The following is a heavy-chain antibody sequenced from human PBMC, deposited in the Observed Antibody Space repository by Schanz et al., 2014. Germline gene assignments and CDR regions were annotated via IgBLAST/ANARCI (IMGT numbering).Heavy chain of an antibody. CDR1: GFGFSSYS. CDR2: IGNGGVTT. J-gene: IGHJ4*02. V-gene: IGHV3-48*01. D-gene: IGHD3-22*01. Sequence: EVQLVESGGGLIQPGGSLRLSCAASGFGFSSYSMNWVRQAPGKGLEWVSCIGNGGVTTYYADSVKGRFTISRDNAKNALYLQMNSLRAEDTAVYYCVSVCDSSGYVSFNYWGQGTLVTVAS. CDR3: VSVCDSSGYVSFNY.